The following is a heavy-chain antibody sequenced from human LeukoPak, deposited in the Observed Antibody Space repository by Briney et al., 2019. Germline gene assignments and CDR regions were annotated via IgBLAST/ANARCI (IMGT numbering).Heavy chain of an antibody. CDR3: ARVGGAPDY. J-gene: IGHJ4*02. V-gene: IGHV1-46*01. Sequence: GASVKVSCKASGYTFTSYYMHWVRQAPGQGLEWMGIINPSGGSTSYAQKFQGRVTITADESTSTAYMELSSLRSEDTAVYYCARVGGAPDYWGQGTLVTVSS. CDR2: INPSGGST. CDR1: GYTFTSYY.